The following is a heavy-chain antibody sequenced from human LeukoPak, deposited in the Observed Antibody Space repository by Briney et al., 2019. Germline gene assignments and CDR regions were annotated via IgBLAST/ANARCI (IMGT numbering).Heavy chain of an antibody. CDR2: IIPSFGTA. CDR3: ARADLRGYSYGPDY. D-gene: IGHD5-18*01. Sequence: SVKVSCKASGGTFNSYAISWVRQAPGQGLEWMGGIIPSFGTASYAQKFQGRVTMTRDTSTSTVYMELSSLRSEDTAVYYCARADLRGYSYGPDYWGQGTLVTVSS. J-gene: IGHJ4*02. CDR1: GGTFNSYA. V-gene: IGHV1-69*05.